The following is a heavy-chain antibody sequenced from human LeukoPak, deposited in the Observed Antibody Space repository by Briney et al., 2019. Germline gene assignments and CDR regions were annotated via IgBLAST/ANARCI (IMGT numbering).Heavy chain of an antibody. CDR1: GFTFSSYA. Sequence: EPGGSLRLSCAASGFTFSSYAMHWVRQAPGKGLEWVAVISYDGSNKYYADSVRGRFTISRDNSKNTVSLQMESLRAEDTALYYCAKDYAVGSIDYWGQGTLVTVSS. CDR3: AKDYAVGSIDY. D-gene: IGHD3-16*01. J-gene: IGHJ4*02. CDR2: ISYDGSNK. V-gene: IGHV3-30*04.